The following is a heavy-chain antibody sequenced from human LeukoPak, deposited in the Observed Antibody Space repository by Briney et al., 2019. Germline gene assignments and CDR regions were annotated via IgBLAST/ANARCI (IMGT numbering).Heavy chain of an antibody. D-gene: IGHD5-18*01. CDR1: GGSFSGYY. J-gene: IGHJ6*03. V-gene: IGHV4-34*01. Sequence: SETLSLTCAVYGGSFSGYYWSWIRQPPGKGLEWIGEINHSGSTSYNPSLKSRVTISVDTSKNQFSLKLSSVTAADTAVYYCARDTAMPLSYYYYYMDVWGKGTTVTVSS. CDR3: ARDTAMPLSYYYYYMDV. CDR2: INHSGST.